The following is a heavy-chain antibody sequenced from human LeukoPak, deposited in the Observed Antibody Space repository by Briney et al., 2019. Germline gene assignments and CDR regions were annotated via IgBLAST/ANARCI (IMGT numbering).Heavy chain of an antibody. CDR1: GYTFTGYY. J-gene: IGHJ6*03. CDR3: ALAGPYYYYYMDV. Sequence: ASVKVSCKASGYTFTGYYMHWVRQAPGQGLEWMGIINPSGGSTSYAQKFQGRVTMTRDMSTSTVYMELSSLRSEDTAVYYCALAGPYYYYYMDVWGKGTTVTVSS. CDR2: INPSGGST. V-gene: IGHV1-46*01.